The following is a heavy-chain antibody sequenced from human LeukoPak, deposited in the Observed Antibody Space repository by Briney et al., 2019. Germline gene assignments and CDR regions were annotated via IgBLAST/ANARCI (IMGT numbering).Heavy chain of an antibody. CDR2: IHYSGST. CDR1: GDSSSSSNSY. J-gene: IGHJ4*02. Sequence: SETLSLTCTVSGDSSSSSNSYWGWIRQPPGKGLEWIGSIHYSGSTYYNPSLKSRVTISVDTSKNQSSLKLSSVTAADTAVYYCARSLSRFGELGFFDNWGQGTLVGVSS. D-gene: IGHD3-10*01. CDR3: ARSLSRFGELGFFDN. V-gene: IGHV4-39*01.